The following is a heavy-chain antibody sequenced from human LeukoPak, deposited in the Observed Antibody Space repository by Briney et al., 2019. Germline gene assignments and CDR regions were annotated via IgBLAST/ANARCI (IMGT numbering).Heavy chain of an antibody. D-gene: IGHD1-1*01. Sequence: PGGSLRLSCAGSGFSFRRFWMTWVRQAPGRGLEWVANINGDGDGKRYADSVKERFTISRDNARSLVFLQIHSLRDEDTALYYCARDSSPDSATTYYDALDMWGQGTMVTVSS. V-gene: IGHV3-7*01. CDR3: ARDSSPDSATTYYDALDM. CDR2: INGDGDGK. J-gene: IGHJ3*02. CDR1: GFSFRRFW.